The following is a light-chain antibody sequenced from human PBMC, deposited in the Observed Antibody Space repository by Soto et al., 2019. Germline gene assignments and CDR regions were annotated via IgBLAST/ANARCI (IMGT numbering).Light chain of an antibody. J-gene: IGKJ3*01. CDR2: GAS. CDR3: QQYGSSLLFT. V-gene: IGKV3-20*01. CDR1: QSVSSSY. Sequence: EIVLTQSPGTLSLSPGERATLSCRASQSVSSSYLAWYQQKPGQAPRLLIYGASSRATGIPDRFSSSGSGTDFTLTISRLEPEDFAVYYCQQYGSSLLFTFGPGTKVDIK.